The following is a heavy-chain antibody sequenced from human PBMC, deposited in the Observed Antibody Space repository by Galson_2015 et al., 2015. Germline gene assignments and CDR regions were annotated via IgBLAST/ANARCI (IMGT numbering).Heavy chain of an antibody. CDR2: IYYSGST. CDR1: GGSINSGGYY. D-gene: IGHD6-13*01. J-gene: IGHJ4*02. Sequence: TLSLTCTVSGGSINSGGYYWSWVRQHPGKGLEWIGYIYYSGSTYYNPSLNSRVTISLDTSKNQSSLNLSSVTAADTAVYFCARQVGVATPGAYYFDSWGQGTLVTVSS. CDR3: ARQVGVATPGAYYFDS. V-gene: IGHV4-31*03.